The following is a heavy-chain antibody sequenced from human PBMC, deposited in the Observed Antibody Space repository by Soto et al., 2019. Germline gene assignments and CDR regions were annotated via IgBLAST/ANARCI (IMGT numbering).Heavy chain of an antibody. CDR1: GGSFSGYY. V-gene: IGHV4-34*01. J-gene: IGHJ3*02. CDR3: ARLALRFHGAFDI. D-gene: IGHD3-3*01. Sequence: QVQLQQWGAGLLKPSETLSLTCAVYGGSFSGYYWSWIRQPPGKGLEWIGEINHSGSTNYNPSLNXRIXISVATSKNQFSLKLSSVTAADTAVYYCARLALRFHGAFDIWGQGTMVTVSS. CDR2: INHSGST.